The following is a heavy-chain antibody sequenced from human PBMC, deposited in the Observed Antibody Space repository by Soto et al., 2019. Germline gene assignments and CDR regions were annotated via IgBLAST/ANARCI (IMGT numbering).Heavy chain of an antibody. CDR1: LCTFRNYS. CDR3: AGTLPPECYGWFDP. V-gene: IGHV1-69*13. D-gene: IGHD2-15*01. CDR2: FIPIFGTA. J-gene: IGHJ5*02. Sequence: SDTVSSTASLCTFRNYSIIWLQQAPVQALDWLGGFIPIFGTANYAQKFEGRVTITADESTSPAYMELSSLRSEDTAVYYCAGTLPPECYGWFDPWGQGTMVTVSS.